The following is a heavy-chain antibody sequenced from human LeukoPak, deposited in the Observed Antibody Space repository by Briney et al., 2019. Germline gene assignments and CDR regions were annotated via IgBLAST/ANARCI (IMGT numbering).Heavy chain of an antibody. J-gene: IGHJ4*02. Sequence: GESLKISCKGSGYSFTSYWIGWVRQMPGKGLEWMGIIYPGDSDTRYSPSFQGQVTISADKSISTAYLQWSSLKASDTAMYHCARLDYDSSGYPYFDYWGQGTLVTVSS. V-gene: IGHV5-51*01. D-gene: IGHD3-22*01. CDR3: ARLDYDSSGYPYFDY. CDR2: IYPGDSDT. CDR1: GYSFTSYW.